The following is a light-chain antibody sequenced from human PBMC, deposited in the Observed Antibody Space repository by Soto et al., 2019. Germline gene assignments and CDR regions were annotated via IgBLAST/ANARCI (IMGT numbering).Light chain of an antibody. J-gene: IGKJ2*01. CDR2: DAS. CDR3: QQYNSY. V-gene: IGKV1-5*01. CDR1: QNIRNW. Sequence: DTRMTQSPSTLSASVGDRVTFTCRASQNIRNWLAWYQQKPGEAPRLLIYDASSLESGVPSRFSGSGYGTEFTLAISSLQPDDSATYYCQQYNSYFGQGTKLEIK.